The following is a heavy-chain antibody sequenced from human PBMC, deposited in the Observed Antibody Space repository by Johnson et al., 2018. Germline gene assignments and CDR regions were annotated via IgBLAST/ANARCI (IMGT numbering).Heavy chain of an antibody. CDR2: ISSGGSTM. J-gene: IGHJ6*02. CDR1: GFTLSNYA. V-gene: IGHV3-48*02. Sequence: QLVQSGGGLVQPWGSLRLSCAASGFTLSNYAMNWVRQAPGKGLEWVSSISSGGSTMYYADSLKGRFTISRDNARNSLYLRMNSLRDEDTAVYFCARTRRDTENDVWSGRGKYGMDVWGQGTTVTVSS. D-gene: IGHD3-3*01. CDR3: ARTRRDTENDVWSGRGKYGMDV.